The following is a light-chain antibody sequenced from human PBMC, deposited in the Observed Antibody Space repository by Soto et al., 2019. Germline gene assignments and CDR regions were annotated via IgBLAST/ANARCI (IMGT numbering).Light chain of an antibody. CDR3: QQCGSSPWT. CDR1: LPVSGYD. Sequence: EIVFTQSPGTLSLSPGERPTPSCRASLPVSGYDLRLDKQKPGQVPTLLIYAASTRATGIPDRFSGGGSGTDFTLTIRRXEPEDCAVYYCQQCGSSPWTFGQGTKVDIK. V-gene: IGKV3-20*01. CDR2: AAS. J-gene: IGKJ1*01.